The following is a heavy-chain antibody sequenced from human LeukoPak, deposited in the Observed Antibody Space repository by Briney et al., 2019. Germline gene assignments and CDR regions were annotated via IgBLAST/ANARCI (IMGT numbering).Heavy chain of an antibody. V-gene: IGHV3-23*01. D-gene: IGHD3-9*01. CDR3: AKAYNDILTGDDY. CDR2: MSGSGGSA. Sequence: MSGSGGSAYYAGSVQGRFTISRDNSKNTLFLQMNSLRAEDTAVYYCAKAYNDILTGDDYWGQGTLVTVSS. J-gene: IGHJ4*02.